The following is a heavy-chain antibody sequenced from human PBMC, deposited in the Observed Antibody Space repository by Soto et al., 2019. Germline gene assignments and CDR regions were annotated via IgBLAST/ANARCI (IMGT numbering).Heavy chain of an antibody. CDR2: INSDGSST. V-gene: IGHV3-74*01. CDR3: HLNPQATYYYYGMDV. Sequence: SGGSLRLSCAASGFTFSSYWMHWVRQAPGKGLVWVSRINSDGSSTSYADSVKGRFTISRDNAKNTLYLQMNSLRAEDTAVYYCHLNPQATYYYYGMDVWGQGATVTVSS. J-gene: IGHJ6*02. CDR1: GFTFSSYW.